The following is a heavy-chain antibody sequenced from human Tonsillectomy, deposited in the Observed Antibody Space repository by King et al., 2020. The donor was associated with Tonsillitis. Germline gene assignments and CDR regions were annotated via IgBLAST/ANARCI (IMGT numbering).Heavy chain of an antibody. CDR1: GFTFSSYE. Sequence: VQLVESGGGLVQPGGSLRLSCAASGFTFSSYEMNWVRQAPGKGLEWVSFISSRGRTLYYGDSVKGGFTISRANAKNSRYLQMNNLRAEDTAIYYCAREDGDADAFDIWGQGTMVTVSS. J-gene: IGHJ3*02. CDR2: ISSRGRTL. CDR3: AREDGDADAFDI. D-gene: IGHD5-24*01. V-gene: IGHV3-48*03.